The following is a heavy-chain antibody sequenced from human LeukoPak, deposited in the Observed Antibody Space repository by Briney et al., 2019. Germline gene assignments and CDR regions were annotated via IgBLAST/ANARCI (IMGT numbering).Heavy chain of an antibody. V-gene: IGHV5-51*01. CDR2: IYPGDSDT. CDR3: AVHSSGWSEIDY. D-gene: IGHD6-19*01. Sequence: GGSLEISCKGSGYSFTSYWVGWGGQMPGEGLEGMGIIYPGDSDTRYSPSFQGQVTISADKSISTAYLQWSSLKASDTAMYYCAVHSSGWSEIDYWGQGTLVTVSS. CDR1: GYSFTSYW. J-gene: IGHJ4*02.